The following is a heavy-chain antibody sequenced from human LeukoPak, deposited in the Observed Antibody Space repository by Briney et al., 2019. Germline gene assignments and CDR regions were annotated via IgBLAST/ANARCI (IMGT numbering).Heavy chain of an antibody. Sequence: GGSLRLSCAASGFTFSYYNMNWVRQAPGKGPEWVSYISSGSSTIYYADSVKGRFTISRDNAKNSLYLQMNSLRAEDTAVYYCAREPLDYWGQGTLVTVSS. V-gene: IGHV3-48*04. CDR1: GFTFSYYN. J-gene: IGHJ4*02. CDR2: ISSGSSTI. D-gene: IGHD3-16*02. CDR3: AREPLDY.